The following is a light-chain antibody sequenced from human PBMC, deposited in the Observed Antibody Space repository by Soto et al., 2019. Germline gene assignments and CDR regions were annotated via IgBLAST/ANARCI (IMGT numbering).Light chain of an antibody. J-gene: IGKJ5*01. CDR3: QQYGSSPPNT. Sequence: EIVLTQSPGTLSLSPGESATLSCRASQSVSSSYLAWYQQKPGQAPRLLLYGASSRATGIPDRFSGSGSGTDLTLTISRLETEDFAVYYCQQYGSSPPNTFGQGTRLEI. CDR2: GAS. V-gene: IGKV3-20*01. CDR1: QSVSSSY.